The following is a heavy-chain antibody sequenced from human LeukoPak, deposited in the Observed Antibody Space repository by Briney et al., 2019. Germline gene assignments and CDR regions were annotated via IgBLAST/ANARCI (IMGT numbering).Heavy chain of an antibody. Sequence: SETLSLTCTVSGGSISSHYWSWIRQPPGKGLEWIGEINHSGSTNYNPSLKSRVTISVDTSKNQFSLKLSSVTAADTAVYYCARGSLAGGVFDYWGQGTLVTVSS. D-gene: IGHD3-10*01. CDR3: ARGSLAGGVFDY. CDR2: INHSGST. J-gene: IGHJ4*02. V-gene: IGHV4-34*01. CDR1: GGSISSHY.